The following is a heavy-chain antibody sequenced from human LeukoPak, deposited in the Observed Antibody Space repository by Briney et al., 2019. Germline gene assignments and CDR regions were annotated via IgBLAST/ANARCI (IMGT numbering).Heavy chain of an antibody. D-gene: IGHD3-22*01. Sequence: GGSLRLSCAASGFTFSSYAMSWVRQAPGKGLEWVSAISASSGSTYYAASVKGRFTISRDNSKNTLYLQMNSLRAEDTAVYYCAKDLEWGRVGANYYDSSGYLLAGTYMDVWGKGTTVTVSS. CDR2: ISASSGST. V-gene: IGHV3-23*01. CDR3: AKDLEWGRVGANYYDSSGYLLAGTYMDV. CDR1: GFTFSSYA. J-gene: IGHJ6*03.